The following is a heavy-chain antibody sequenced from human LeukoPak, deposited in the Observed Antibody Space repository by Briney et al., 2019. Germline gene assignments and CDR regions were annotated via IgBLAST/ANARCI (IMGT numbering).Heavy chain of an antibody. CDR3: ARVRPGDWNLHDAFDI. Sequence: ASVKVSCKASGYTITSCYMHWVRQAPGQGLEWMGRINPNSGGTNYAQKFQGRVTMTRDTSISTAYMELSRLRSDDQAVYYCARVRPGDWNLHDAFDIWGEGTKVTVCS. CDR1: GYTITSCY. J-gene: IGHJ3*02. CDR2: INPNSGGT. D-gene: IGHD1-1*01. V-gene: IGHV1-2*06.